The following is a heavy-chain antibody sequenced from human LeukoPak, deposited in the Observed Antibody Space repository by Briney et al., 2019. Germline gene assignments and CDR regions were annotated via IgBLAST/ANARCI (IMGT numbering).Heavy chain of an antibody. Sequence: ASLKVSSKASGYTFTNFGITCVRQAPGQGLEWMGWISAHSGDTNYAQKLQGTVTMTTDTSSNTPYLGLRRLRSDDSAVYYGERARNVMVIGDVWGKGTTVIVSS. CDR3: ERARNVMVIGDV. D-gene: IGHD2/OR15-2a*01. CDR1: GYTFTNFG. V-gene: IGHV1-18*01. J-gene: IGHJ6*04. CDR2: ISAHSGDT.